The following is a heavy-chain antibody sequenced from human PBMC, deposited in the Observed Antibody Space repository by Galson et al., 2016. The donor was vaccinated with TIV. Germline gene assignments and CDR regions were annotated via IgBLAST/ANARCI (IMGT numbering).Heavy chain of an antibody. V-gene: IGHV3-9*01. CDR2: ISWNSDNI. Sequence: SLRLSCAAPGFTFDDYAMHWVRQAPGKGLEWVSGISWNSDNISYADSVKGRFTISRDNAKNSLYLQMNSLRAEDTALYYCAKDGGYSTTHYFDYWGQGTLVTVSS. D-gene: IGHD2/OR15-2a*01. CDR1: GFTFDDYA. J-gene: IGHJ4*02. CDR3: AKDGGYSTTHYFDY.